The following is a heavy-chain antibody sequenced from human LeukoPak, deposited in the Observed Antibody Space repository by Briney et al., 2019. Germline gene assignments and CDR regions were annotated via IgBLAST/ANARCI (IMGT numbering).Heavy chain of an antibody. D-gene: IGHD6-19*01. CDR2: INHSGST. CDR1: GGSFSGYY. V-gene: IGHV4-34*01. Sequence: SETLSLTCAVYGGSFSGYYWSWIRQAPGKGLEWSGEINHSGSTNYNPSLKSRVTISVDTSKNQFSLKLSSVTAADTAVYYCARSYSSGWYRADYWGQGTLVTVSS. J-gene: IGHJ4*02. CDR3: ARSYSSGWYRADY.